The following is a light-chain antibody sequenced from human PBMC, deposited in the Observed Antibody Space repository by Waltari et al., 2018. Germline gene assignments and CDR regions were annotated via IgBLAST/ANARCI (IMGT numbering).Light chain of an antibody. V-gene: IGLV3-25*03. CDR2: KDS. CDR1: ALPKHD. J-gene: IGLJ2*01. Sequence: SYELPQPPSVSVSPGQTARTTCSGDALPKHDAYWYHQRPGQAPVLVLYKDSERPSGIPARFSGSSSGTTVTLTTRGRQAEDEAYYYCQSAASSGTYRVVGGGTKLTVL. CDR3: QSAASSGTYRV.